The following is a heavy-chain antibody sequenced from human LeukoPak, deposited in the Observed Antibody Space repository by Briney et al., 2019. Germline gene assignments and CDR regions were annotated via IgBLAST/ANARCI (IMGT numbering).Heavy chain of an antibody. CDR1: SGSFSGYY. Sequence: PSETLSLTCAVHSGSFSGYYWTWIRQPPGKGLEWIGEINHSGTTNYNPSLKSRVTISVDTSKNQFSLKLSSVTAADTAVYYCASPSLYSSSWYFPLGYWGQGTLVTVSS. CDR3: ASPSLYSSSWYFPLGY. CDR2: INHSGTT. J-gene: IGHJ4*02. V-gene: IGHV4-34*01. D-gene: IGHD6-13*01.